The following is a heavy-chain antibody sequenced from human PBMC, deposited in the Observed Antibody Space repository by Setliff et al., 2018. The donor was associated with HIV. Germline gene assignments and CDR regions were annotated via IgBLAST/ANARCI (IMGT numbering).Heavy chain of an antibody. Sequence: SVKVSCKAAGGTFNNYVFGWVRKAPGRGLEWIGTIIPILDTTNYAQKFQDRVTITTDESTSTAYMELRSLTSEDTAVYYCARGGYYDSTGYYYYYLYYLDEWGKGTTVTVSS. V-gene: IGHV1-69*11. CDR1: GGTFNNYV. CDR2: IIPILDTT. CDR3: ARGGYYDSTGYYYYYLYYLDE. D-gene: IGHD3-22*01. J-gene: IGHJ6*03.